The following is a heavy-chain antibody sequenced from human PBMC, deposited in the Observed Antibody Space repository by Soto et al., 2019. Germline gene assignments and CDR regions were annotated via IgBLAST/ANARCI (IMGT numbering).Heavy chain of an antibody. CDR2: INHSGST. CDR1: GGYFSDYY. CDR3: ARAWWVRGVTLYYYYVMDV. J-gene: IGHJ6*02. Sequence: LEILCLTSAVYGGYFSDYYWSWISQPPRQRLEWIGEINHSGSTNYNPSLKSRVTISVDTSKNQFSLKLSSVTAADTAVYYCARAWWVRGVTLYYYYVMDVWGQGTTVTVS. V-gene: IGHV4-34*01. D-gene: IGHD3-10*01.